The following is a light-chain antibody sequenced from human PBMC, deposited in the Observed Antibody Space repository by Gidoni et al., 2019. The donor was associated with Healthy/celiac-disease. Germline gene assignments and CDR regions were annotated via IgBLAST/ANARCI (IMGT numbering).Light chain of an antibody. V-gene: IGKV1-33*01. CDR2: DAS. J-gene: IGKJ5*01. Sequence: DIQMTQSPSSLSASVGDRVTITCQASQDISNYLNWYQQNPGKAPKLLIYDASNLETGVPARFSGSGSGTDFTFTISSLQPEDIATYYCQQYDNLPGITFGQGTRLEIK. CDR1: QDISNY. CDR3: QQYDNLPGIT.